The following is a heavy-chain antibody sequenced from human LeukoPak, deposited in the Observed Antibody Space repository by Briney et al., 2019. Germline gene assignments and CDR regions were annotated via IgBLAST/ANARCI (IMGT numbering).Heavy chain of an antibody. D-gene: IGHD3-22*01. CDR1: GYTFTGYY. Sequence: ASVKVSCKASGYTFTGYYMHWVRQAPGQGLEWMGWINPNSGGTNYAQKFQGRVTMTRDTSISTAYMELSRLRSDDTAVYYCARASYYYDSSGYYPYNWFDPWGQGTLVTVSS. CDR2: INPNSGGT. V-gene: IGHV1-2*02. CDR3: ARASYYYDSSGYYPYNWFDP. J-gene: IGHJ5*02.